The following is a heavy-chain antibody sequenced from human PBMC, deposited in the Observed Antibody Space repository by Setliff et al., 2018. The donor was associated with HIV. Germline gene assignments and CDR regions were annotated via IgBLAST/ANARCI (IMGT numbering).Heavy chain of an antibody. D-gene: IGHD2-2*01. CDR3: ARDEQYQLLLDY. Sequence: ASVKVSCKAFGYSFTSYGISWVRQAPGQGFEWMGWIGTYNGNINYAQKVQGRVTMTTDTSTNTVYMELRSLRSDDTAVYYCARDEQYQLLLDYWGQGTLVTVSS. CDR1: GYSFTSYG. CDR2: IGTYNGNI. V-gene: IGHV1-18*01. J-gene: IGHJ4*02.